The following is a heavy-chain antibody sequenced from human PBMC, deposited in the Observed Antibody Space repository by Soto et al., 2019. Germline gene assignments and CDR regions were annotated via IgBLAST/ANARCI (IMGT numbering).Heavy chain of an antibody. J-gene: IGHJ5*02. V-gene: IGHV1-18*01. CDR2: INTYNGNT. Sequence: ASVKVSCKASGGTFSSYTISWVRQAPGQGLEWMGWINTYNGNTNHAQKLQGRVTMTTDTSTSTAYMELRSLRSDDTAVYYCARGVGSGTYYNQYNWFDPWGQGTLVTVSS. D-gene: IGHD3-10*01. CDR3: ARGVGSGTYYNQYNWFDP. CDR1: GGTFSSYT.